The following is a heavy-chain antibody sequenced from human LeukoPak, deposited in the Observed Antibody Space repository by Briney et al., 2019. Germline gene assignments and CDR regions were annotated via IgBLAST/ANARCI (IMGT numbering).Heavy chain of an antibody. D-gene: IGHD3-16*01. CDR1: GYTFTDYW. J-gene: IGHJ5*02. Sequence: GESLKISCKGSGYTFTDYWIGWVRQMPGKGLEWMAIIHPSDSDTRYSPSFQGQVTISADKSIGTAYLQWSSLKASDTAMYYCAKLAGAAYTWVDPWGQGTLVTVSS. CDR2: IHPSDSDT. V-gene: IGHV5-51*01. CDR3: AKLAGAAYTWVDP.